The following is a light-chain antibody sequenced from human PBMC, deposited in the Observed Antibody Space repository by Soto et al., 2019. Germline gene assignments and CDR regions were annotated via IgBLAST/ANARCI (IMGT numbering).Light chain of an antibody. CDR2: DSN. Sequence: QSVLTQPPSVSAAPGQKVTISCSGSSSNIGNNYVSWYQQLPGTAPKLLIYDSNKRPSGIPDRFSGSKSGTSATLGITGLQTGDEADYYCGTWDSSLSAVVFGGGIKVTVL. J-gene: IGLJ2*01. CDR1: SSNIGNNY. CDR3: GTWDSSLSAVV. V-gene: IGLV1-51*01.